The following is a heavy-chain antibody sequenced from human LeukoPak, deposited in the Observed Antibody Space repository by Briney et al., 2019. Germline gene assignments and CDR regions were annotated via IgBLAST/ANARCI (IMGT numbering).Heavy chain of an antibody. D-gene: IGHD3-22*01. V-gene: IGHV5-10-1*01. J-gene: IGHJ5*02. CDR3: ALHSSVLNSFDP. CDR1: GYTFTNYW. CDR2: FVPGDCQT. Sequence: GEPLKISCQGSGYTFTNYWISWVRQMPGKGLEWMGRFVPGDCQTNYSPSFQGHVTISADKSISTAYLQWSSLKASDTAMYYWALHSSVLNSFDPWGQGALVTVSS.